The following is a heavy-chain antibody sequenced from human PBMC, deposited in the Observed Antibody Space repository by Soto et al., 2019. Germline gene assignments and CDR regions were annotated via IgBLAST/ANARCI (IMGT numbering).Heavy chain of an antibody. V-gene: IGHV3-23*01. J-gene: IGHJ4*02. D-gene: IGHD3-10*01. CDR3: AKGRGGSGSLTPRVDF. CDR1: GFTFNNYA. CDR2: ISGGGDTT. Sequence: QLLESGGGLVQPGGSLRLSCAASGFTFNNYAMTWVRQAPGKGLEWVSAISGGGDTTSYADSVKGRFTVSRDGSKNTLYLQMSSLRAEDTALYYCAKGRGGSGSLTPRVDFWGQGTLVTVSS.